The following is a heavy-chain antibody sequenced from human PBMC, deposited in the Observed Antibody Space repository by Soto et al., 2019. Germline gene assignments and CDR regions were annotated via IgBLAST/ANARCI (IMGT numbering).Heavy chain of an antibody. Sequence: QVQLVESGGGVVQPGRSLRLSCAASGFTFSSYAMHWVRQAPGKGLEWEAVISYDGSNKYYADSVKGRFTISRDNSKNTLYLQMNSLRAEDTAVYYCARGISDAFDIWGQGTMVTVSS. V-gene: IGHV3-30-3*01. CDR2: ISYDGSNK. CDR1: GFTFSSYA. J-gene: IGHJ3*02. CDR3: ARGISDAFDI.